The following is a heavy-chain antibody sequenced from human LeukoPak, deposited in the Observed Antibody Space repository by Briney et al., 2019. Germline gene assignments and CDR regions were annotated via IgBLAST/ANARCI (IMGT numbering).Heavy chain of an antibody. CDR3: ARVVWGTGSYTIDY. J-gene: IGHJ4*02. CDR2: INHSGST. D-gene: IGHD3-10*01. V-gene: IGHV4-34*01. Sequence: SETLSLTCAVYGGSFSGYYWSWIRQPPGKGLEWIGDINHSGSTNYNPSLKSRVTISVDTSKNQFSLKLSSVTAADTAVYYCARVVWGTGSYTIDYWGQGTLVTVSS. CDR1: GGSFSGYY.